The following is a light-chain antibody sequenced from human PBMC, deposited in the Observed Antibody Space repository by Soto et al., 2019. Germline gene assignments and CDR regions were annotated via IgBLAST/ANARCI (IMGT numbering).Light chain of an antibody. CDR1: QSISTW. V-gene: IGKV1-5*03. CDR2: KAS. J-gene: IGKJ1*01. Sequence: IKMNQSPSTLSASVGDRVTITCRASQSISTWLAWYQQKPGKAPKVLIYKASSLESGVPSRFSGSGSGTEFTLTISSLQPDDFATYYCQQYNSYSWTFGQGGKVDIK. CDR3: QQYNSYSWT.